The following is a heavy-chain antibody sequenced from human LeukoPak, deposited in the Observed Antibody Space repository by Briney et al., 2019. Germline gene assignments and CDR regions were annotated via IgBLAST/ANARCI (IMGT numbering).Heavy chain of an antibody. Sequence: WGSLRLSCAASGFTFSSYAMSWVRQAPGKGLEWVSTISYSGGRTDYADSVKGRFAISRDSSKNTLYLQMNGLRGDDTAIYYCAKDDGGSPPDAFDIWGQGTLVSVSS. J-gene: IGHJ3*02. V-gene: IGHV3-23*01. CDR2: ISYSGGRT. D-gene: IGHD1-26*01. CDR1: GFTFSSYA. CDR3: AKDDGGSPPDAFDI.